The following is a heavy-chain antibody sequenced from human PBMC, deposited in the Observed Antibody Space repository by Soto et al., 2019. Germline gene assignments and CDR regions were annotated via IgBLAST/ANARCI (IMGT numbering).Heavy chain of an antibody. V-gene: IGHV3-23*01. J-gene: IGHJ4*02. CDR2: ISGSGGST. CDR1: GFTFSSYA. D-gene: IGHD5-18*01. CDR3: AKDPGRRGYSYGTHY. Sequence: PGGSLRLSCAASGFTFSSYAMSWVRQAPGKGLEWVSAISGSGGSTYYADSVKGRFTISRDNSKNTLYLQMNSLRAEDTAVYYCAKDPGRRGYSYGTHYWGQGTLVTVSS.